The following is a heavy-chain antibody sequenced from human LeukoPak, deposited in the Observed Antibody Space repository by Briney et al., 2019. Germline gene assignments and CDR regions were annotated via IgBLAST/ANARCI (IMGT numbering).Heavy chain of an antibody. J-gene: IGHJ4*02. D-gene: IGHD6-13*01. Sequence: SEALSLTCAVYGASISALYWGWVRQSPGKGLEWIGYTYYSGRPTYNPSLKSRVTISLDTSKNPLSLRVNSVTAVDTAIYYCARHHGHQFTDSWYLRGSFDYWGQGILVAVSS. CDR1: GASISALY. CDR2: TYYSGRP. V-gene: IGHV4-59*08. CDR3: ARHHGHQFTDSWYLRGSFDY.